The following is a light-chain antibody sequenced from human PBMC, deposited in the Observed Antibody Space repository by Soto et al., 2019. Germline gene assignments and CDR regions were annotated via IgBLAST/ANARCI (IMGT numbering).Light chain of an antibody. J-gene: IGLJ1*01. CDR2: EVT. Sequence: QSVLTQPPSASGSPGQSVTISCTGTSGDVGGYDYVSWYQQHPGKAPKLMIYEVTKRPLGVPDRFSGSKSGNTASLTVSGLQAEDEADYYCSSYTSSSTHYVFGTGTKVTVL. V-gene: IGLV2-8*01. CDR1: SGDVGGYDY. CDR3: SSYTSSSTHYV.